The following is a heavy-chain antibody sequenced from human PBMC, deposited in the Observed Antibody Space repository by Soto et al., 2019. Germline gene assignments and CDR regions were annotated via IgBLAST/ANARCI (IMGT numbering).Heavy chain of an antibody. V-gene: IGHV4-34*01. CDR1: GGSFSGYY. D-gene: IGHD2-15*01. CDR3: ARARGDIVVVVAATGAPYYFDY. J-gene: IGHJ4*02. Sequence: SETLSLTCAVYGGSFSGYYWSWIRQPPGKGLEWIGEINHSGSTNYNPSLKSRVTISVDTSKNQFSLKLSSVTAADTAVYYCARARGDIVVVVAATGAPYYFDYWGQGTLVTVSS. CDR2: INHSGST.